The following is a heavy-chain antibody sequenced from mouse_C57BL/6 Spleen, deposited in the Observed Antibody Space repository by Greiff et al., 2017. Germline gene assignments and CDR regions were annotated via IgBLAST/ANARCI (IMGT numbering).Heavy chain of an antibody. Sequence: QVQLQQPGTELVKPGASVKLSCKASGYTFTSYWMHWVKQRPGQGLEWIGNINPSNGGTNYNEKFKGKATLTVDTSSGTAYMQLSSLTSEDAAVYYSARWLLRGAMDYWGQGTSVTVSS. CDR3: ARWLLRGAMDY. CDR1: GYTFTSYW. J-gene: IGHJ4*01. D-gene: IGHD2-3*01. CDR2: INPSNGGT. V-gene: IGHV1-53*01.